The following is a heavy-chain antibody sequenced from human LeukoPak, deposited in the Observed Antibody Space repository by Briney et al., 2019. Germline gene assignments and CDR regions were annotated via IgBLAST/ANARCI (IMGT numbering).Heavy chain of an antibody. CDR3: ARGTIFGVVPRELDY. Sequence: PSETLSLTCTVSGGSISSYYWSWIRQPPGKGLEWIGYIYYSGSTNYNPSLKSRVTISVDTSKNQFSLKLSSVTAADTAVYYRARGTIFGVVPRELDYWGQGTLVTVSS. CDR2: IYYSGST. V-gene: IGHV4-59*01. D-gene: IGHD3-3*01. J-gene: IGHJ4*02. CDR1: GGSISSYY.